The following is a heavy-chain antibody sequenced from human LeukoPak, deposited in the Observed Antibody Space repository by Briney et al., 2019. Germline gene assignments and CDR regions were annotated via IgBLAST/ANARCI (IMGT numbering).Heavy chain of an antibody. CDR1: GGTFSSYA. D-gene: IGHD3-10*01. J-gene: IGHJ4*02. V-gene: IGHV1-2*06. CDR2: INPNSGGT. CDR3: ARARSGSYYNAKYYFDY. Sequence: GASVKVSCKASGGTFSSYAISWVRQAPGQGLEWMGRINPNSGGTNYAQKFQGRVTMTRDTSISTAYMELSRLRSDDTAVYYCARARSGSYYNAKYYFDYWGQGTLVTVSS.